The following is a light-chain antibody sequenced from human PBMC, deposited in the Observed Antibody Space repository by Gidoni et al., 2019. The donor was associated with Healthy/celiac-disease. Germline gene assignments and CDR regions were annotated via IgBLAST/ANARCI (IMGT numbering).Light chain of an antibody. CDR2: SNN. CDR3: AAWDDSLNGYV. CDR1: SSNIGSNT. J-gene: IGLJ1*01. Sequence: QSVLTPPPSASGTPGQRVTISCSGSSSNIGSNTVNWYQQLPGTAPKLLIYSNNPRPPGFPDRFSGSKSGTSASLAISGLQSEDEADYYCAAWDDSLNGYVFGTGTKVTVL. V-gene: IGLV1-44*01.